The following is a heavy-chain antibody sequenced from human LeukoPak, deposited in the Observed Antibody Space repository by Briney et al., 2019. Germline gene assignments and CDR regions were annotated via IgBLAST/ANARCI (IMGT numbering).Heavy chain of an antibody. J-gene: IGHJ6*02. CDR2: IIPILGIA. CDR3: ARASITIFGVVIMGNYGMDV. CDR1: GATFSSYA. V-gene: IGHV1-69*04. Sequence: ASVKVSCKASGATFSSYAISWVRQAPGQGLEWMGRIIPILGIANYAQKFQGRVTITADKSTSTAYMELSSLRSEDTAVYYCARASITIFGVVIMGNYGMDVWGQGTTVTVSS. D-gene: IGHD3-3*01.